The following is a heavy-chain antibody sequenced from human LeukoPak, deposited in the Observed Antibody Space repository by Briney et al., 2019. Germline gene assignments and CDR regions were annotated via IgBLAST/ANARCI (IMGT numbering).Heavy chain of an antibody. CDR1: GFTFSSYA. D-gene: IGHD1-26*01. CDR2: ISGSGGYT. V-gene: IGHV3-23*01. J-gene: IGHJ3*02. Sequence: GGSLRLSCEGSGFTFSSYAMTWVRQAPGKGLEWVSSISGSGGYTYYTDSVQGRFTISRDNSKNTLYLKMNSLRAEDTAVYYCAKDGEPQYSGSYYSDAFDIWGQGTMVTVSS. CDR3: AKDGEPQYSGSYYSDAFDI.